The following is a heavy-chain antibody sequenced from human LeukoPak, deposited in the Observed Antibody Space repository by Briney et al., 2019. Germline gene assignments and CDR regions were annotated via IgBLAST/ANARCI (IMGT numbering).Heavy chain of an antibody. D-gene: IGHD3-3*01. Sequence: PSETLSLTCTVSGGSISSSLYYWAWIRQPPGKGLEWIGSVYYSGNTYYNPSLKSRATISVDTSKNQFSLNLSSVTAADTAVYYCATPVLRFLEWSQGAYNWFDPWGQGTLVTVSS. V-gene: IGHV4-39*01. J-gene: IGHJ5*02. CDR2: VYYSGNT. CDR1: GGSISSSLYY. CDR3: ATPVLRFLEWSQGAYNWFDP.